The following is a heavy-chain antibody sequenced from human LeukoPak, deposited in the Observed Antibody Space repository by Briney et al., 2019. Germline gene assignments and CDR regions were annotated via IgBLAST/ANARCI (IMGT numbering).Heavy chain of an antibody. D-gene: IGHD6-13*01. V-gene: IGHV4-38-2*02. CDR3: ARDVPAQYQIAAAEGWFDP. CDR2: NYHSGST. Sequence: KPSETLSLTCTVSGYSISSGYYWGWIRQPPGKGLEWIESNYHSGSTYYKPSLRSRVTISVDTSKNQFSLKLSSVTAADTAVYYCARDVPAQYQIAAAEGWFDPWGQGTLVTVSS. CDR1: GYSISSGYY. J-gene: IGHJ5*02.